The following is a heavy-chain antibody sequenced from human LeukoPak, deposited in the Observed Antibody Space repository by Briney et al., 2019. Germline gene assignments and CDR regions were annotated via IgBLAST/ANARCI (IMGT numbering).Heavy chain of an antibody. J-gene: IGHJ3*02. CDR3: AICRGEVVASLGGDSFDI. Sequence: GGSLRLSCAASGFTFDDYGMSWVRQAPGKGLEWVSGINWNGGSTGYAGSVKGRFTISRDNAKNSLYLQMNSLRAEETALYYCAICRGEVVASLGGDSFDIWGQGTMVTVSS. CDR2: INWNGGST. V-gene: IGHV3-20*04. D-gene: IGHD2-15*01. CDR1: GFTFDDYG.